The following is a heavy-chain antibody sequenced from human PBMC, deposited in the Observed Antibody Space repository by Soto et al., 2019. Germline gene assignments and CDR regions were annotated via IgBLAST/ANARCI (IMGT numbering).Heavy chain of an antibody. CDR2: IYYSGST. V-gene: IGHV4-59*01. J-gene: IGHJ5*02. CDR1: GGSISSYY. CDR3: ARGDAFWSGYYTNWFDP. D-gene: IGHD3-3*01. Sequence: PSETLSLTCTFSGGSISSYYLSWIRQPPGKGLEWIGYIYYSGSTNYNPSLKSRVTISVDTSKNQFSLKLSSVTAAETAVYFCARGDAFWSGYYTNWFDPWGQGTLVTVSS.